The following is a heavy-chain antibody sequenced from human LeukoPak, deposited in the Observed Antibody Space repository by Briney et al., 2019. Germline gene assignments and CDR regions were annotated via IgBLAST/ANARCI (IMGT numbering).Heavy chain of an antibody. V-gene: IGHV4-59*01. CDR1: GGSISTYY. D-gene: IGHD6-6*01. CDR3: ARGGAARLHFQN. CDR2: IYHSGST. Sequence: PSETLSLTCTVSGGSISTYYWNWIRQPPGEGLEWIGYIYHSGSTNYNPSLQSRVTISADTSKNQFSLNLNSVTAADTAVYYCARGGAARLHFQNWGQGTLVTVSS. J-gene: IGHJ1*01.